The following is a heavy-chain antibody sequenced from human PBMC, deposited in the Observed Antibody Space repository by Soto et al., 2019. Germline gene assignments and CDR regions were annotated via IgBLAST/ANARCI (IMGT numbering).Heavy chain of an antibody. CDR2: ISAHNVNT. D-gene: IGHD1-1*01. CDR1: GYAFTTYG. J-gene: IGHJ4*02. V-gene: IGHV1-18*01. CDR3: ARRRYGDY. Sequence: QAHLVQSGAEVKKPGASVKVSCQGSGYAFTTYGITWVRQAPGQGLEWMGWISAHNVNTNYAQKLQGRVTVTRDTSASTAYMELRSLRYDDTAVYYCARRRYGDYWGQGALVTVSS.